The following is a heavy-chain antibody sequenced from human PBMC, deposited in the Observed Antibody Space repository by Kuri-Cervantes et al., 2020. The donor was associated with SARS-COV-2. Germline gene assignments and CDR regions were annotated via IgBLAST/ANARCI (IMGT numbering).Heavy chain of an antibody. Sequence: GSLRLSCAVYGGSFSGYYWSWIRQPPGKGLEWIGEINHSGSTNYNPSLKSRVTISVDTSKNQFSLKLSSVTAADTAVYYCARGRRYSLPGGLDYWGQGTLDTVSS. CDR2: INHSGST. D-gene: IGHD3-9*01. CDR3: ARGRRYSLPGGLDY. V-gene: IGHV4-34*01. J-gene: IGHJ4*02. CDR1: GGSFSGYY.